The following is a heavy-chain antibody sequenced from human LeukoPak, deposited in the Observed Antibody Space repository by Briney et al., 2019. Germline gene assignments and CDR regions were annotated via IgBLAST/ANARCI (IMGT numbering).Heavy chain of an antibody. J-gene: IGHJ4*02. D-gene: IGHD4-17*01. CDR2: INHSGST. CDR1: GGSFSGYY. CDR3: ARADDYADLKPFDY. V-gene: IGHV4-34*01. Sequence: SETLSLTCAVYGGSFSGYYWSWIRQPPGKGLEWIGEINHSGSTNYNPSLKSRVTISVDTSKNQFSLKLSSVTAADTAVYYCARADDYADLKPFDYWGQGTLVTVSS.